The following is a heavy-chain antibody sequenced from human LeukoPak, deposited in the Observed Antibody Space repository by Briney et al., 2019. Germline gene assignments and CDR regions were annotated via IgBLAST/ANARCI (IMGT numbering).Heavy chain of an antibody. Sequence: GDSLKISFKGSGYRFTSYWIGWVRQMPGKGLEWMRIIYPDDSDTRYSPSFQGQVTISADKSISTAYLQWSSLKASDTAMYYCARHGSGGYCTGGSCYDPSHGDYWGQGTLVTVSS. CDR2: IYPDDSDT. CDR1: GYRFTSYW. D-gene: IGHD2-15*01. J-gene: IGHJ4*02. CDR3: ARHGSGGYCTGGSCYDPSHGDY. V-gene: IGHV5-51*01.